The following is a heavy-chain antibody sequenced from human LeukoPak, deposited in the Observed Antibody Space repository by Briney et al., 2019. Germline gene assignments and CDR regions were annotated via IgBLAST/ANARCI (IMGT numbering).Heavy chain of an antibody. Sequence: ASVKVSCKASGYTFTSYGISWVRQAPGQGLEWMGWISAYNGNTNYAQKLQGRVTMTTDTSTSTAYMELRSLRPDDTAVYYCARDGGGIQPPWIAAAGENYHYGMDVWGQGTTVTVSS. CDR3: ARDGGGIQPPWIAAAGENYHYGMDV. CDR2: ISAYNGNT. CDR1: GYTFTSYG. D-gene: IGHD6-13*01. V-gene: IGHV1-18*01. J-gene: IGHJ6*02.